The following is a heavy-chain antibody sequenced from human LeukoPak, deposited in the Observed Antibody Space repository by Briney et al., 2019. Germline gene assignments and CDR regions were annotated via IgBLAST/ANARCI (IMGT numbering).Heavy chain of an antibody. D-gene: IGHD2-15*01. Sequence: ASVKVSCKASGYTFTSYYMHWVRQAPGQGLEWMGIINPSGGSTSYAQKFQGRVTMTRDMSTSTVYMELSSLRSEDTAVYYCARSPPGHCSGGSCPYFDYWGQGTLVTASS. V-gene: IGHV1-46*01. CDR3: ARSPPGHCSGGSCPYFDY. CDR2: INPSGGST. CDR1: GYTFTSYY. J-gene: IGHJ4*02.